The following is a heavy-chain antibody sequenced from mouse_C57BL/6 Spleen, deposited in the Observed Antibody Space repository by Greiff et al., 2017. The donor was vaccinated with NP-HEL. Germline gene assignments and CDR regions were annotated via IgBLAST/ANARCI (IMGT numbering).Heavy chain of an antibody. Sequence: QVQLKQPGAELVRPGSSVKLSCKASGYTFTSYWMHWVKQRPIQGLEWIGNIDPSDSETHYNQKFKDKATLTVDKSSSTAYMQLSSLTSEDSAVYYCARSGDYDGGVFAYWGQGTLVTVSA. D-gene: IGHD2-4*01. CDR1: GYTFTSYW. J-gene: IGHJ3*01. CDR3: ARSGDYDGGVFAY. CDR2: IDPSDSET. V-gene: IGHV1-52*01.